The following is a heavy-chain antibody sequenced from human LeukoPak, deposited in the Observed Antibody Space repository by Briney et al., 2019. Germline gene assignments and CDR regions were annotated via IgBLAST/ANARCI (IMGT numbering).Heavy chain of an antibody. CDR1: GSSISSGYY. V-gene: IGHV4-38-2*01. Sequence: SETLSLTCAVSGSSISSGYYWGWIRQPPGKGLEWIGSIYHSGSTYYNPSLKSRVTISVDTSKNQFSLKLTSVTAADTAVYYCARMPTMETFRVWGQGTMVTVSS. J-gene: IGHJ3*01. CDR2: IYHSGST. CDR3: ARMPTMETFRV. D-gene: IGHD3-10*01.